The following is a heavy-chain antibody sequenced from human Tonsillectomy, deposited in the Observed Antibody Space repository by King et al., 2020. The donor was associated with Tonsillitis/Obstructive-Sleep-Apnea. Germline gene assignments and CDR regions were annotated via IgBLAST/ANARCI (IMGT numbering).Heavy chain of an antibody. J-gene: IGHJ6*03. V-gene: IGHV4-39*01. Sequence: LQLQESGPGLVKPSETLSLTCTVSGGSISSSTYYWGWIRQPPGKGLEWIGSIYYSGSTYYNPSLKSRVTISVDTSKNQFSLKLSSVTAADTAVYYCARHGLPYYYFYMDVWQRDHGHRLL. CDR3: ARHGLPYYYFYMDV. CDR2: IYYSGST. CDR1: GGSISSSTYY.